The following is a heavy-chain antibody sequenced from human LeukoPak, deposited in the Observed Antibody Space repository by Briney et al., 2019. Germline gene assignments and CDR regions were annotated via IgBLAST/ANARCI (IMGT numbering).Heavy chain of an antibody. J-gene: IGHJ4*02. V-gene: IGHV3-30*18. CDR1: GFTFSSYG. CDR2: ISYDGSNK. D-gene: IGHD3-10*01. Sequence: PGGSLRLSCAASGFTFSSYGMHWVRQAPGKGLEWVAVISYDGSNKYYADSVKGRFTISRDNSKNTLYLQMNSLRAGDTAVYYCAKSRRGSGSYYFYFDYWGQGTLVTVSS. CDR3: AKSRRGSGSYYFYFDY.